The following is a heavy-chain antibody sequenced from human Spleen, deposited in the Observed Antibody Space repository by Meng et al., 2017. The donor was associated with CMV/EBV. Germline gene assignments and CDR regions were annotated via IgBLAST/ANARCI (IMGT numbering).Heavy chain of an antibody. CDR3: ASVPIYYGSGSDDY. V-gene: IGHV4-39*07. CDR1: GGSIRISSYY. CDR2: IYYSGST. D-gene: IGHD3-10*01. Sequence: QLQLEESEPGLVKPSETLSLTCNVSGGSIRISSYYWGWIRQPQGKGLEWIGSIYYSGSTYYNPSLKSRVTISVDTSKNQFSLKLSSVTAADTAVYYCASVPIYYGSGSDDYWGQGTLVTVSS. J-gene: IGHJ4*02.